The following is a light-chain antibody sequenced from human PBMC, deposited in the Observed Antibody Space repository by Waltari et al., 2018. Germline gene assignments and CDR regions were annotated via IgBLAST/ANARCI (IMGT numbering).Light chain of an antibody. J-gene: IGKJ1*01. CDR3: QQYGSSPWT. V-gene: IGKV3-20*01. Sequence: DIVLTQFPGTLSLSPGERAPLSCRASRSVSYNYLAWYQQKPGQAPRLLIYAASSRATGIPDRFSGSGSGTDFTLTITRVEPEDFAVYYCQQYGSSPWTFGQGTKVDIK. CDR1: RSVSYNY. CDR2: AAS.